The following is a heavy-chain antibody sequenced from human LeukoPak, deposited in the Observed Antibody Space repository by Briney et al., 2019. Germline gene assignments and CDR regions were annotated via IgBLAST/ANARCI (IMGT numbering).Heavy chain of an antibody. Sequence: SETPSLTCTVSGGSISSYYWSWIRQPPGKGLEWIGYIYYSGSTNYNPSLKSRVTISVDTSKNQFSLKLSSVTAADTAVYYCARAGGGDFWSGYPRRNFDYWGQGTLVTVSS. CDR1: GGSISSYY. CDR2: IYYSGST. CDR3: ARAGGGDFWSGYPRRNFDY. D-gene: IGHD3-3*01. J-gene: IGHJ4*02. V-gene: IGHV4-59*01.